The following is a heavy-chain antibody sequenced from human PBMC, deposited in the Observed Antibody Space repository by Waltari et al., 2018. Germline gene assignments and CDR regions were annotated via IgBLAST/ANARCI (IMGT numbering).Heavy chain of an antibody. J-gene: IGHJ3*02. CDR3: ARVMWELRAFDI. V-gene: IGHV3-74*01. CDR2: INSDGSST. D-gene: IGHD1-26*01. CDR1: GFTFSSYW. Sequence: EVQLVESGGGLVQPGGSLRPSCAASGFTFSSYWMHWVRQAPGKGLVWVSRINSDGSSTSYADSVKGRFTISRDNAKNTLYLQMNSLRAEDTAVYYCARVMWELRAFDIWGQGTMVTVSS.